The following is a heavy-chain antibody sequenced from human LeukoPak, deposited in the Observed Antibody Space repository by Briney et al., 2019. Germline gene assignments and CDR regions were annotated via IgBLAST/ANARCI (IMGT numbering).Heavy chain of an antibody. D-gene: IGHD3-9*01. J-gene: IGHJ3*02. CDR1: GFTFSSYA. V-gene: IGHV3-7*01. CDR3: ASQYAYYDILTGPGAFDI. CDR2: IKQDGSEK. Sequence: PGGSLRLSCAASGFTFSSYAMSWVRQAPGKGLEWVANIKQDGSEKYYVDSVKGRFTISRDNAKNSLYLQMNSLRAEDTAVYYCASQYAYYDILTGPGAFDIWGQGTMVTVSS.